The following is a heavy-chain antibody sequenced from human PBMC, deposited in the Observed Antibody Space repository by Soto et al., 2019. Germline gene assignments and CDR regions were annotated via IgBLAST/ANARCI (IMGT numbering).Heavy chain of an antibody. D-gene: IGHD1-26*01. CDR3: ATDDYGSFPY. CDR1: GYPFTTYY. CDR2: IDPRSGGT. J-gene: IGHJ4*02. V-gene: IGHV1-2*02. Sequence: HVQLVQSGTEVKKPGASVRVSCMVSGYPFTTYYIHWGRQAPGQGLEWMGWIDPRSGGTVYEQKFQGRITMTRDTSISTVYMDLSGLTSDDTALYYCATDDYGSFPYWGQGSLVTVSS.